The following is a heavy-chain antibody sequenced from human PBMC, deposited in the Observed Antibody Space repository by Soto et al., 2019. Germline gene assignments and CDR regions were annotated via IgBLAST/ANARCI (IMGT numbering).Heavy chain of an antibody. D-gene: IGHD3-3*01. CDR1: GGSISSGGYY. Sequence: PSETLSLTCTVSGGSISSGGYYWSWIRQHPGKGLEWIGYIYYSGSTYYNPSLKSRVTISVDTSKNQFSLKLSSVTAADTAVYYCARVDHYYDFWSGYPHPLAFDPWGQGTLVTVSS. J-gene: IGHJ5*02. CDR2: IYYSGST. V-gene: IGHV4-31*02. CDR3: ARVDHYYDFWSGYPHPLAFDP.